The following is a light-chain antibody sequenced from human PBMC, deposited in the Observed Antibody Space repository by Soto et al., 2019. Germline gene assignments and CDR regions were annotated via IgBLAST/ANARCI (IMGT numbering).Light chain of an antibody. CDR1: QSVSSY. CDR2: DAS. Sequence: EIVLTQSPATLSLSPGERATLSCRASQSVSSYLAWYQQKPGQAPRLLIYDASNRATGIPARFSGSGSGTDVTLTTSSLEPEDFAVYYSKQRSNWSLTFGGGTKVEIK. CDR3: KQRSNWSLT. V-gene: IGKV3-11*01. J-gene: IGKJ4*01.